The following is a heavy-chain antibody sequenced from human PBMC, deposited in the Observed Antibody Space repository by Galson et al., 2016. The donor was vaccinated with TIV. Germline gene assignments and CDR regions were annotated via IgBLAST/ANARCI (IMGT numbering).Heavy chain of an antibody. CDR3: VSSRGTDFWRNFDF. CDR1: GFTFSGYS. J-gene: IGHJ4*02. Sequence: SLRLSCAASGFTFSGYSMNCVRPAPGKGLEWVSFISSTLSDTFYADSVKGRFSISRDNTKNSVYLQMNNLSAEDMAVYYCVSSRGTDFWRNFDFWGQGTLVTVSS. CDR2: ISSTLSDT. V-gene: IGHV3-21*01. D-gene: IGHD3-3*01.